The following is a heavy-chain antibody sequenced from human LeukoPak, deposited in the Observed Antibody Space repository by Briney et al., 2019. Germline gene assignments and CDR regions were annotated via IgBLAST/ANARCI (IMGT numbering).Heavy chain of an antibody. CDR1: GGSISSSSYY. CDR3: ARHGVVGATYDY. V-gene: IGHV4-39*01. J-gene: IGHJ4*02. Sequence: SETLSLTCTVSGGSISSSSYYWGWIRQPPGKGLEWIGSIYYSGSTYYNPSLKSRVTISVDTSKNQFSLKLSSVTAADMAVYYCARHGVVGATYDYWGQGTLVTVSS. CDR2: IYYSGST. D-gene: IGHD1-26*01.